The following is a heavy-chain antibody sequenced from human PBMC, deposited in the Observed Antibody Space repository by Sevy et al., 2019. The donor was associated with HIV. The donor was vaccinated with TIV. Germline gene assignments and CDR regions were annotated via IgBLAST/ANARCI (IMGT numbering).Heavy chain of an antibody. CDR3: AKWDADRRWYFDY. CDR2: ITGSSDYI. V-gene: IGHV3-21*06. CDR1: GFSFSNHN. J-gene: IGHJ4*02. Sequence: GGSLRLSCAASGFSFSNHNMNWVRQAPGKGLEWVSSITGSSDYIYYADSVKGRFTISRDNAKNSLYLRMNSLKTEDTAVYYCAKWDADRRWYFDYWGQGILVTVSS. D-gene: IGHD1-26*01.